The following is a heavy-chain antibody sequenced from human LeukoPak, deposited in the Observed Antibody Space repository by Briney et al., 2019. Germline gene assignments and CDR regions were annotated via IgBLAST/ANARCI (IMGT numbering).Heavy chain of an antibody. CDR2: INPKNAAT. V-gene: IGHV1-2*02. D-gene: IGHD1-26*01. CDR1: GYTFTGHY. Sequence: ASVKVSCKASGYTFTGHYMHWVRQAPGQGLEWMGWINPKNAATNYAQKFQGRVTMTRDTSSGTVYMELSSLSSDDTAVYYCASSGEYFDYWGQGTLVTVSS. J-gene: IGHJ4*02. CDR3: ASSGEYFDY.